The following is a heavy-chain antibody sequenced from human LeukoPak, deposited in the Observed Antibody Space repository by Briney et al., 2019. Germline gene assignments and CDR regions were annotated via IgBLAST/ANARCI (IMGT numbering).Heavy chain of an antibody. Sequence: PGRSLRLSCAASGFTFSSYGMHWVRQAPGKGLEWVAVIWYDGSKKYYADSVKGRFAITRDNSKNTLYLQMNSLRAEDTAVYYCAKDRGYYYDSSGYYYFDYWGQGTLVTVSS. CDR3: AKDRGYYYDSSGYYYFDY. D-gene: IGHD3-22*01. CDR1: GFTFSSYG. V-gene: IGHV3-33*06. CDR2: IWYDGSKK. J-gene: IGHJ4*02.